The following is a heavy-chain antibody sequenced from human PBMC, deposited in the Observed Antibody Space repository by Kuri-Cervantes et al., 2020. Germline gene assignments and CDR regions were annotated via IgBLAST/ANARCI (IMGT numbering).Heavy chain of an antibody. Sequence: ASVKVSCKASGYTFTSYAVHWVRQAPGQRLEWMGWISAYNGNTNYAQKLQGRVTMTTDTSTSTAYMELRSLRSDDTAVYYCARAGIAVAGRGTFDYWGQGTLVTVSS. V-gene: IGHV1-18*01. CDR1: GYTFTSYA. CDR2: ISAYNGNT. J-gene: IGHJ4*02. CDR3: ARAGIAVAGRGTFDY. D-gene: IGHD6-19*01.